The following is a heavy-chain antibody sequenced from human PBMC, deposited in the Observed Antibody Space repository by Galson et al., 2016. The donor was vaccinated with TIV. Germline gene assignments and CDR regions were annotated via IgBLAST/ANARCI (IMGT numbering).Heavy chain of an antibody. J-gene: IGHJ6*02. Sequence: SLRLSCAASEFTFSAYAMHWVRQAPGKGPEWVAIISYDASNKYYADSVKGRFTISRDNSKYTLYLQMNSLRAEDTAVYYCAREGGTYFDSYYYGMVVWGQGTTVTASS. CDR2: ISYDASNK. CDR1: EFTFSAYA. CDR3: AREGGTYFDSYYYGMVV. D-gene: IGHD1-26*01. V-gene: IGHV3-30*07.